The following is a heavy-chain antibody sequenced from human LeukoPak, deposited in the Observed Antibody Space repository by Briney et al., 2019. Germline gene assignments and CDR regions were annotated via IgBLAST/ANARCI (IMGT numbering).Heavy chain of an antibody. CDR3: ARSAEWGMVRGSI. V-gene: IGHV3-21*01. CDR2: ISSSSSYI. Sequence: PGGSLRLSCAASGFTFSTYSMNWVRQAPGKGLEWVSSISSSSSYIYYADSVKGRFTISRDNAKNSLYLQMNSLRAEDTAVYYCARSAEWGMVRGSIWGQGTMVTVSS. J-gene: IGHJ3*02. CDR1: GFTFSTYS. D-gene: IGHD3-10*01.